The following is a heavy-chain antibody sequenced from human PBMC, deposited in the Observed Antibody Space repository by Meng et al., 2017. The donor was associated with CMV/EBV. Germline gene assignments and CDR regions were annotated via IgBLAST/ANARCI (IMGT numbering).Heavy chain of an antibody. V-gene: IGHV3-66*02. CDR3: ARGGVYYDFWSGYYYYFDY. CDR2: IYSGGST. CDR1: GFTVSSNY. D-gene: IGHD3-3*01. Sequence: GESLKISCAASGFTVSSNYMSWVRQAPGKGLEWVSVIYSGGSTYYADSVQGRFTISRDNSKNTLYLQMNSLRAEDTAVYYCARGGVYYDFWSGYYYYFDYWGQGTLVTVSS. J-gene: IGHJ4*02.